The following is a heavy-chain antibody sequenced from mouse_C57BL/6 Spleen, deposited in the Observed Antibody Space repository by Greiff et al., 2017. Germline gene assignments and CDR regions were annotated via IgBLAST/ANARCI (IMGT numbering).Heavy chain of an antibody. J-gene: IGHJ2*01. V-gene: IGHV5-9*01. CDR2: ISGGGGNT. D-gene: IGHD2-5*01. CDR1: GFTFSSYT. Sequence: EVMLVESGGGLVKPGGSLKLSCAASGFTFSSYTMSWVRQTPEKRLEWVATISGGGGNTYYPDSVKGRFTISRDNAKNTLYLQMSSLRSEDTALYYCARRGYSNYGFDYWGQGTTLTVSS. CDR3: ARRGYSNYGFDY.